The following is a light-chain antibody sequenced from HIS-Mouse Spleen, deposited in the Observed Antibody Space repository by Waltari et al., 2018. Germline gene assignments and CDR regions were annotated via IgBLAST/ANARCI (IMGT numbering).Light chain of an antibody. CDR1: SSDVGGYNY. CDR2: DVS. Sequence: QSALTQPRSVSGSPGQSVPIPCTGTSSDVGGYNYVPWYQQHPGKAPKLMIYDVSKRPSGVPDRFSGSKSGNTASLTISGLQAEDEADYYCCSYAGSYTPWVFGGGTKLTVL. J-gene: IGLJ3*02. V-gene: IGLV2-11*01. CDR3: CSYAGSYTPWV.